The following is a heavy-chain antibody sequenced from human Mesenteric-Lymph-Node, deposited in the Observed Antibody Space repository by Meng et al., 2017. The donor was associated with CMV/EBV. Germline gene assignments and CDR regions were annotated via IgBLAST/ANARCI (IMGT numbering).Heavy chain of an antibody. J-gene: IGHJ4*02. D-gene: IGHD6-6*01. V-gene: IGHV4-34*01. CDR1: GGSIIGYF. CDR2: ISHAGTT. CDR3: ARVSSVSSSSL. Sequence: LTCGVYGGSIIGYFWSWVRQPPGKGLEWIGEISHAGTTNYNPSLKSRVTLSLDMSKNQFSLNLSSVTAADTAVYYCARVSSVSSSSLWGQGTLVTVSS.